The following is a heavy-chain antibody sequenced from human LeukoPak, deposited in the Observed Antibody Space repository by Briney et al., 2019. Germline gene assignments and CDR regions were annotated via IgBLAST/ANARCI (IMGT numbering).Heavy chain of an antibody. CDR2: IYYSGST. CDR3: AGTMVRGTRGAFDI. Sequence: SETLSLTCTVSGGSISSSSYYWGWIRQPPGTGLEWIGSIYYSGSTYYNPSLKSRVTISVDTSKNQFSLKLSSVTAADTAVYYCAGTMVRGTRGAFDIWGQGTMVTVSS. V-gene: IGHV4-39*01. D-gene: IGHD3-10*01. J-gene: IGHJ3*02. CDR1: GGSISSSSYY.